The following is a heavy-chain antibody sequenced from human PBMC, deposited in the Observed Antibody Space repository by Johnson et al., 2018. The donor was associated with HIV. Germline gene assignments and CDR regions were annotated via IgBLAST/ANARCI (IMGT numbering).Heavy chain of an antibody. V-gene: IGHV3-30*14. CDR1: GFTFSSYA. CDR3: ARDGRWPRDAFDI. Sequence: QMLLVESGGGVVQPGRSLRLSCAASGFTFSSYAMHWVRQAPGKGLEWVAVISYDGSNKYYADSVKGRFTISTDTSKNTLYLQMNALRAEDTAVYYCARDGRWPRDAFDIWGQGIMVTVSS. CDR2: ISYDGSNK. J-gene: IGHJ3*02. D-gene: IGHD4-23*01.